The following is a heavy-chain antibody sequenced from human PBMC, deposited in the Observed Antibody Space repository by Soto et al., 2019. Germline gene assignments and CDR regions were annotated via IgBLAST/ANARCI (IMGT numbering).Heavy chain of an antibody. Sequence: PGASLKISCKGSGYSFTSYWISWVRQMPGKGLEWMGRIDPSDSDTNYSPSFQGHVTISADKSISTAYLQWSSLKASDTAMYYCARHGESGWYGYNWFDPWGQGTLVTVSS. CDR2: IDPSDSDT. D-gene: IGHD6-19*01. J-gene: IGHJ5*02. V-gene: IGHV5-10-1*01. CDR1: GYSFTSYW. CDR3: ARHGESGWYGYNWFDP.